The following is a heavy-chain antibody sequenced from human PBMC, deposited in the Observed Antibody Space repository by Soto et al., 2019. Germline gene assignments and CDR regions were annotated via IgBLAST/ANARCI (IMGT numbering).Heavy chain of an antibody. CDR2: ISSNGGST. V-gene: IGHV3-64*01. D-gene: IGHD3-9*01. J-gene: IGHJ4*02. Sequence: EVQLVESGGGLVQPGGSLRLSCAASGFTFSRYAMHWVRQAPGKGLEYVSAISSNGGSTYYANSVKGRFTISRDNSKNTLYLQMGSLRAEDMAVYYCAREVDILTGSALDYWGQGTLVTVSS. CDR1: GFTFSRYA. CDR3: AREVDILTGSALDY.